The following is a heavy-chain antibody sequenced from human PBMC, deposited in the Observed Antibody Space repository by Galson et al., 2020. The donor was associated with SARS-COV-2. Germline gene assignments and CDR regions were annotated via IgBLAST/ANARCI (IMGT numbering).Heavy chain of an antibody. CDR2: ISWNSGSI. CDR3: AKSAIDIVATEGERDYCDY. Sequence: GGSLRLSCAASGFTFDDYAMHWVRQAPGKGLEWVSGISWNSGSIGYADSVKGRFTISRDNAKNSLYLQMNSLRAEDTALYYCAKSAIDIVATEGERDYCDYWGQGTLVTVSS. V-gene: IGHV3-9*01. CDR1: GFTFDDYA. D-gene: IGHD5-12*01. J-gene: IGHJ4*02.